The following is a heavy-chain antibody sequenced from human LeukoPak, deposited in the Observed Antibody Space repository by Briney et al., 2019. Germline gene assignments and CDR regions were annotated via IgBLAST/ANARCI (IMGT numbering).Heavy chain of an antibody. J-gene: IGHJ3*02. V-gene: IGHV4-59*01. Sequence: SETLSLTCAVYGGSFSGYYWSWIRQPPGKGLEWIGYIYYSGSTNYNPSLKSRVTISVDTSKNQFSLKLSSVTAADTAVYYCARYIYVSGRGVFDIWGKGTMVTVFS. CDR2: IYYSGST. CDR1: GGSFSGYY. CDR3: ARYIYVSGRGVFDI. D-gene: IGHD3-10*01.